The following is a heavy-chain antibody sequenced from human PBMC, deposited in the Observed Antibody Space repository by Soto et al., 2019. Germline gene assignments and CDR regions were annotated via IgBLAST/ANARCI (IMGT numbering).Heavy chain of an antibody. CDR1: GGSISSAGYF. J-gene: IGHJ4*02. Sequence: QVQLQESGPGLVKPSQTLSLTCTVSGGSISSAGYFWTWIRQPPGKGLEWIGNIYNSDANYNPSLKSRITILLDTSKNQFSLKLTSVTAADTAVYYCARFGNWQGAYWGQGTLVTVSS. CDR2: IYNSDA. CDR3: ARFGNWQGAY. D-gene: IGHD1-1*01. V-gene: IGHV4-30-4*01.